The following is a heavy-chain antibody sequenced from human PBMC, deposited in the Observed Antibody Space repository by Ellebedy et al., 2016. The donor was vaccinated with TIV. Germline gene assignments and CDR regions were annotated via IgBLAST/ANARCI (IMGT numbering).Heavy chain of an antibody. Sequence: SVKVSCXASGGTFSSYAISWVRQAPGQGLEWMGGIIPIFGTANYAQKFQGRVTITADESTSTAYMELSSLRSEDTAVYYCAREGSDYSNSTDLPYYYYYYGMDVWGQGTTVTVSS. J-gene: IGHJ6*02. D-gene: IGHD4-11*01. CDR2: IIPIFGTA. CDR3: AREGSDYSNSTDLPYYYYYYGMDV. CDR1: GGTFSSYA. V-gene: IGHV1-69*13.